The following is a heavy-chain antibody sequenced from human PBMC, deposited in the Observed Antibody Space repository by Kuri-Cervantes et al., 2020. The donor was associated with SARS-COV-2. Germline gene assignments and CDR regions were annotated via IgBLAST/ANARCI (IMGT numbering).Heavy chain of an antibody. V-gene: IGHV4-34*01. CDR3: ARFSAAAGQRTFDY. D-gene: IGHD6-13*01. CDR2: INHSGST. J-gene: IGHJ4*02. CDR1: GGSFSGYY. Sequence: SETLSLTCAVYGGSFSGYYWSRIRQPPGKGLEWIGEINHSGSTNYSPSLKSRVTISVDTSKNQFSLKLSSVTAADTAVYYCARFSAAAGQRTFDYWGQGTLVTVSS.